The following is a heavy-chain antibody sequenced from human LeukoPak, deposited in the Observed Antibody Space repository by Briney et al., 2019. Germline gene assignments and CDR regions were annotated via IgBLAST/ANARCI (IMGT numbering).Heavy chain of an antibody. V-gene: IGHV1-2*02. D-gene: IGHD6-13*01. CDR3: ARDYSTSSWDN. J-gene: IGHJ4*02. CDR1: GYTFTGYY. Sequence: ASVKVSCKASGYTFTGYYMHWVRRAPGQGLEWMGWINPNSGGTTYSQKFQGRITMTRDPSITTAYMEVSSLRSDDTAVYYCARDYSTSSWDNWGQGTLVTVSS. CDR2: INPNSGGT.